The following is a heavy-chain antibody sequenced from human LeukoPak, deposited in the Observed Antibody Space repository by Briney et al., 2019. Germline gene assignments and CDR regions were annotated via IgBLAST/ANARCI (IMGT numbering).Heavy chain of an antibody. V-gene: IGHV4-34*01. CDR3: ARASKSTSYHKDV. CDR2: INHSGST. Sequence: SETLSLTCAVYGGSFSGYYWSWIRQPPGKGLEWIGEINHSGSTNYNPSLKSRVTISVDTSKNQFSLKLSSVTAADTAVYYCARASKSTSYHKDVWGKGTTVTVA. D-gene: IGHD1-1*01. CDR1: GGSFSGYY. J-gene: IGHJ6*03.